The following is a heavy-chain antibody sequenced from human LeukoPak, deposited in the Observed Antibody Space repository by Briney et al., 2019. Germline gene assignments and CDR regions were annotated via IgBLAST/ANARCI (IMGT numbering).Heavy chain of an antibody. D-gene: IGHD2-15*01. CDR3: ARDRLLYGMDV. CDR2: IYYSGST. V-gene: IGHV4-59*01. CDR1: GGSISSYY. J-gene: IGHJ6*02. Sequence: SETLSLTCTVSGGSISSYYWSWIRQPPGKGLEWIGYIYYSGSTNYNPSLKSRVTISVDTSKNQFSLKLSSVTAADTAVYYCARDRLLYGMDVWGQGTTVTVSS.